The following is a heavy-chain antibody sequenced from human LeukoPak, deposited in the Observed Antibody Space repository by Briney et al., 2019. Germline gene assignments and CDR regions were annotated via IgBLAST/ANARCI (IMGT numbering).Heavy chain of an antibody. CDR2: IKPNSGGT. CDR3: ARSLYSPAISGY. CDR1: GYTFTGYY. V-gene: IGHV1-2*02. Sequence: ASVKVSCKASGYTFTGYYMHWVRQAPGQGLEWMGWIKPNSGGTNYAQKFQGRVTMTRDTSISTAYMELSRLRSDDTAVYYCARSLYSPAISGYWGQGTLVTVSS. J-gene: IGHJ4*02. D-gene: IGHD5-18*01.